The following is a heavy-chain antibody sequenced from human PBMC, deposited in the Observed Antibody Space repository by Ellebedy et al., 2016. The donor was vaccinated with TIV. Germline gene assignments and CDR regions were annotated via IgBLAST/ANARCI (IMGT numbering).Heavy chain of an antibody. CDR2: ISDDGNNK. CDR3: ARDRPISGKTSWCFDY. V-gene: IGHV3-30*03. J-gene: IGHJ4*02. CDR1: GFTFSNFG. D-gene: IGHD1-20*01. Sequence: PGGSLRLSCAASGFTFSNFGIHWVRQAPGKGLEWVTVISDDGNNKYYADSVKGRLTISRDNSKNTVYLQMNYLRAEDAAVYYCARDRPISGKTSWCFDYWGQGTLVTVSS.